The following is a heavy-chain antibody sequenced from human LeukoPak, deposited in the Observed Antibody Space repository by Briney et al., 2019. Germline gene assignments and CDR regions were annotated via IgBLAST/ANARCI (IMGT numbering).Heavy chain of an antibody. CDR1: GYSFTSYW. D-gene: IGHD4-17*01. J-gene: IGHJ6*03. CDR2: IYPGDSDT. CDR3: AREGSNDYGDYVGYMDV. Sequence: GESLKISCKGSGYSFTSYWIGWVRQMPGKGLEWMGIIYPGDSDTRYSPSFQGQVTTSADKSISTAYLQWSSLKASDTAMYYCAREGSNDYGDYVGYMDVWGKGTTVTISS. V-gene: IGHV5-51*01.